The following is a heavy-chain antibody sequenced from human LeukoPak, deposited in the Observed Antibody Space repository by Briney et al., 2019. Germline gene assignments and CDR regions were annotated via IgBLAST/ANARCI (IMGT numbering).Heavy chain of an antibody. J-gene: IGHJ1*01. CDR1: GYSFTSYY. V-gene: IGHV1-46*01. CDR2: INPSAGSA. D-gene: IGHD3-22*01. CDR3: ARKHSDYYDSSGYPEYFQH. Sequence: ASVKVSCKXSGYSFTSYYMHWVRQAPGQGLERMGIINPSAGSASYAQKFQGRVTVTRDTSTSTVYMELSSLRSEDTAVYYCARKHSDYYDSSGYPEYFQHWGQGTLVTVSS.